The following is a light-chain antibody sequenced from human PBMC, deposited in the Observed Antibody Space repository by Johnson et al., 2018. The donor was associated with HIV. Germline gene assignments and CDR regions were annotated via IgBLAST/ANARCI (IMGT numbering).Light chain of an antibody. CDR1: SSNIGNNY. V-gene: IGLV1-51*02. CDR2: ENN. Sequence: QSVLTQPPSVSAAPGQKVTISCSGSSSNIGNNYVSWYQQLPGTAPKLLIYENNKRPSGIPDRSSGSKSGTSATLGITGLQTGDEADYYCGAWDSSLSAYVFGTGTMVTVL. J-gene: IGLJ1*01. CDR3: GAWDSSLSAYV.